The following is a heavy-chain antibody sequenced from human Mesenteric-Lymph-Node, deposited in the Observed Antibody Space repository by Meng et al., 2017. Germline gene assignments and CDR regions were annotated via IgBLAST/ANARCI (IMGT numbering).Heavy chain of an antibody. V-gene: IGHV4-34*01. Sequence: SQTLSLTCAVYGGSFSGYYWSWIRQPPGKGLEWIGEINHSASTNYNPSLKSRVTISVDTSKNQFSLKLTSVTAADTAVYYCARGRQRPTGSGSYYGEYDYWGQGTLVT. CDR2: INHSAST. CDR3: ARGRQRPTGSGSYYGEYDY. J-gene: IGHJ4*02. CDR1: GGSFSGYY. D-gene: IGHD1-26*01.